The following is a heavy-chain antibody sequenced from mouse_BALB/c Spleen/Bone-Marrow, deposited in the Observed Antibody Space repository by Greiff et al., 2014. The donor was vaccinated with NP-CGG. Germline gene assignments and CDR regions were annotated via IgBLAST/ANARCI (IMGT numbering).Heavy chain of an antibody. CDR3: ARGGIGRSLDY. D-gene: IGHD3-3*01. CDR1: GYSFTDYD. CDR2: IYPGDGST. V-gene: IGHV1S56*01. J-gene: IGHJ4*01. Sequence: QVQLKESGPELVKPGTLVKISCKASGYSFTDYDINWVKQRPGQGLEWIGWIYPGDGSTKYNEKFKGKATLTADRSSSTAYMQLCSLTSESSAVYFCARGGIGRSLDYWGQGTSVTVSS.